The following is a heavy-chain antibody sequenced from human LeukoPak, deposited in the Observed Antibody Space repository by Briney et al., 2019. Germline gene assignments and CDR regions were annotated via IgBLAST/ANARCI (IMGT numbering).Heavy chain of an antibody. CDR2: IRYDGSNT. Sequence: PGGSLRLSCTPSGSIFSSYGMHWVRQAPGKGLEWVAFIRYDGSNTYCADSVKGRFTISRDNAKNSLYLQMNNLRVEDTALYYCAKESGTYYYFDYWGQGTLVTVSS. J-gene: IGHJ4*02. CDR1: GSIFSSYG. CDR3: AKESGTYYYFDY. V-gene: IGHV3-30*02. D-gene: IGHD1-26*01.